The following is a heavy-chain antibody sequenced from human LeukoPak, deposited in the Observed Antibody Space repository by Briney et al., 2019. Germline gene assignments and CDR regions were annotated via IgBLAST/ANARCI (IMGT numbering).Heavy chain of an antibody. D-gene: IGHD5-18*01. CDR1: GGSISSYY. CDR2: IYYSGST. V-gene: IGHV4-59*01. Sequence: SETLSLTCTVSGGSISSYYWSWIRQPPGKGLEWIGCIYYSGSTNYNPSLKSRVTISVDTSKNQFSLKLSSVTAADTAVYYCARDGIQYGDAFDIWGQGTMVTVSS. CDR3: ARDGIQYGDAFDI. J-gene: IGHJ3*02.